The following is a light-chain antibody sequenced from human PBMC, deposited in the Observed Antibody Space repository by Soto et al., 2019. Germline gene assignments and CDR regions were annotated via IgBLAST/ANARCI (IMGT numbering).Light chain of an antibody. Sequence: EIVLTQSPGTLSLSPGERATLSCRASQSVSSSYLAWYQQKPGQAPRPLIYGASSRAIGIPDRFSGSGSGTDFTLTISRLEPEDFAVYYCQQYGIYPWTFGKVT. CDR2: GAS. CDR1: QSVSSSY. J-gene: IGKJ1*01. CDR3: QQYGIYPWT. V-gene: IGKV3-20*01.